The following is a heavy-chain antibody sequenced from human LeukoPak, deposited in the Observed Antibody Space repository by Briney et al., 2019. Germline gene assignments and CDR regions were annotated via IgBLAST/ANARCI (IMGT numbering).Heavy chain of an antibody. CDR3: ARGLADYCSSTSCYGRRIDY. CDR1: GSSVSSSSYY. CDR2: IYYSGST. V-gene: IGHV4-61*01. D-gene: IGHD2-2*01. J-gene: IGHJ4*02. Sequence: SETLSLTCTVSGSSVSSSSYYWSWIRQPPGKGLEWIGYIYYSGSTNYSPSLKSRVTISLDTTKNQFSLKLSSVTAADTAVYYCARGLADYCSSTSCYGRRIDYWGQGTLVTVSS.